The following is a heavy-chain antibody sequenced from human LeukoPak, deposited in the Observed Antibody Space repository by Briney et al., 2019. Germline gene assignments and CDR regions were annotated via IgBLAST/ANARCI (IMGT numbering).Heavy chain of an antibody. CDR3: ARFGHDILTGYATTATNRYAFDI. J-gene: IGHJ3*02. D-gene: IGHD3-9*01. Sequence: SETLSLTCAVSGGSISSSNWWSWVRQPPGKGLEWIGEIYHSGSTNYNPSLKSRVTISVDKSKNQCSLKLSSVTAADTAVYYCARFGHDILTGYATTATNRYAFDIWGQGTMVTVSS. V-gene: IGHV4-4*02. CDR1: GGSISSSNW. CDR2: IYHSGST.